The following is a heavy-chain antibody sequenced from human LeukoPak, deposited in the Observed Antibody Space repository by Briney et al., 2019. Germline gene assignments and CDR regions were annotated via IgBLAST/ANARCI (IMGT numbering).Heavy chain of an antibody. CDR2: IYYSGST. J-gene: IGHJ4*02. CDR3: ARGPDYYDSSGYLDY. Sequence: SDTQSLTCTVSGRSISSGGYFWRWSRQHPGKSLEWIGYIYYSGSTYYNPSLKSRVTISVDTSKNQFSLKLSSVTAADTAVYYCARGPDYYDSSGYLDYWGQGTLVTVSS. V-gene: IGHV4-31*03. D-gene: IGHD3-22*01. CDR1: GRSISSGGYF.